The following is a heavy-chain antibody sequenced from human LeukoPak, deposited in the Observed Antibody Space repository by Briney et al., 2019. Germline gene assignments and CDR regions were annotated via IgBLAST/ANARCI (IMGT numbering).Heavy chain of an antibody. CDR2: INHSGST. CDR1: GASFSGYY. J-gene: IGHJ4*02. D-gene: IGHD6-13*01. CDR3: ARGSGSWSLLVGLRPERTYYFDY. Sequence: SETLSLTCAVYGASFSGYYWSWIRQPPGKGLEWIGEINHSGSTNYNPSLKSRVTISVDTSKNQFSLKLSSVTAADTAVYYCARGSGSWSLLVGLRPERTYYFDYWGQGTLVTASS. V-gene: IGHV4-34*01.